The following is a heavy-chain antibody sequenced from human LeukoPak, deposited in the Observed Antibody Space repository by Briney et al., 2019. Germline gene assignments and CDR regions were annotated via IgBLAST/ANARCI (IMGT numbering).Heavy chain of an antibody. CDR3: ARTVLASDVPYFDY. V-gene: IGHV4-61*02. Sequence: SETLSLTCTVSGGSISSGSYYWSWIRQPAGKGLEWIGRIYTSGSTNYNPSLKSRVTISVDTSKNQFSLKLSSVTAADTAVYYCARTVLASDVPYFDYWGQGTLVTVSS. CDR2: IYTSGST. J-gene: IGHJ4*02. CDR1: GGSISSGSYY. D-gene: IGHD1-26*01.